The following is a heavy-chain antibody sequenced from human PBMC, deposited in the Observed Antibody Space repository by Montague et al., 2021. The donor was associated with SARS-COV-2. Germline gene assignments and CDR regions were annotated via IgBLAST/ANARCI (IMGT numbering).Heavy chain of an antibody. J-gene: IGHJ4*02. Sequence: PALVKPTQTLTLTCTFSGFSLSTPNVGVAWIRQPPGKALEWLAVIYSNGDKRYSPSLQRRLTITKDTSRNQVVVSLTNVDPLDTATYYCAHLIRYYDIFTGIPFDAGGQGTQVTVSS. CDR2: IYSNGDK. CDR3: AHLIRYYDIFTGIPFDA. V-gene: IGHV2-5*01. D-gene: IGHD3-9*01. CDR1: GFSLSTPNVG.